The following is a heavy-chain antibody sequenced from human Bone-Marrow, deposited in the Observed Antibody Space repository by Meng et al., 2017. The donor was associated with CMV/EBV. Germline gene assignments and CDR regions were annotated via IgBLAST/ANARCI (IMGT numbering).Heavy chain of an antibody. CDR2: INWNGGST. Sequence: GGSLRLSCAASGFTFDDYGMSWVRQAPGKGLEWVSGINWNGGSTAYADSVKGRFTISRNNAKKSLYLQMNSLRAEDTALYYCARATLPHYYDSSGYYVAFVYWGQGTLVTVSS. J-gene: IGHJ4*02. CDR3: ARATLPHYYDSSGYYVAFVY. V-gene: IGHV3-20*04. CDR1: GFTFDDYG. D-gene: IGHD3-22*01.